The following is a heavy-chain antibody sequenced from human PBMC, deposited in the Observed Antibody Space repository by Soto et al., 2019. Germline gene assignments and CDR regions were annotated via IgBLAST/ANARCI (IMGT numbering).Heavy chain of an antibody. CDR2: ISAYNGNT. D-gene: IGHD6-19*01. CDR3: ASSIAVAGDYYYYGMDV. CDR1: GYTFTSYG. J-gene: IGHJ6*02. V-gene: IGHV1-18*01. Sequence: QVQLVQSGAEVKKPGASVKVSCKASGYTFTSYGISWVRQAPGQGLEWMGWISAYNGNTNYAQKLQGRVTMTTDTSPSTAYMELRSLRSDDTAVYYCASSIAVAGDYYYYGMDVWGQGTTVTVSS.